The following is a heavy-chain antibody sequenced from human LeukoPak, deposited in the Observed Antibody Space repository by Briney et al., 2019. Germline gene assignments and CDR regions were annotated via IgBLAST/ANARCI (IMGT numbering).Heavy chain of an antibody. Sequence: GGSLRLSCAASGFTFSSYAMSWVRQAPGKGLEWVSAISGSGGSTYYADSVKGRFTISRDNSKNTLNLQMNSLRAEDTAVYYCARYYDGSGYYDFFDYWGQGTLVTVSS. D-gene: IGHD3-22*01. CDR3: ARYYDGSGYYDFFDY. CDR2: ISGSGGST. CDR1: GFTFSSYA. J-gene: IGHJ4*02. V-gene: IGHV3-23*01.